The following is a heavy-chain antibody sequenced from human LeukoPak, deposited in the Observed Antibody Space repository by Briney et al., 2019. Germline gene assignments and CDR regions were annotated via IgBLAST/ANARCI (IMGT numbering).Heavy chain of an antibody. V-gene: IGHV3-30-3*01. D-gene: IGHD6-13*01. Sequence: PGGSLSLSCAASGFPFSSYAMHWVRPAPGRGLERVAVISYDGSNKYYADSVKGRFTISRDNSKNTLYLQMNSLRAEDTAVYYCASPDSSSWYYFDYWGQGTLVTVSS. CDR1: GFPFSSYA. CDR3: ASPDSSSWYYFDY. CDR2: ISYDGSNK. J-gene: IGHJ4*02.